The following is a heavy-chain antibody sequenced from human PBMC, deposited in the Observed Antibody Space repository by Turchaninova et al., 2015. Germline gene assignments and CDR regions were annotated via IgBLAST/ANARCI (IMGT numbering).Heavy chain of an antibody. V-gene: IGHV2-26*01. J-gene: IGHJ4*02. D-gene: IGHD5-18*01. Sequence: QVTLKESGPVLVKPKETPPLTCPVSGFSLSNARMGGSWIRQPPGKALELLAHIFSNDEKSYSTSLKSRLTISKDTSKSQVVLTMTDMDPVDTATYYCARMDVRYSYGSFDYWGQGTLVTVSS. CDR1: GFSLSNARMG. CDR2: IFSNDEK. CDR3: ARMDVRYSYGSFDY.